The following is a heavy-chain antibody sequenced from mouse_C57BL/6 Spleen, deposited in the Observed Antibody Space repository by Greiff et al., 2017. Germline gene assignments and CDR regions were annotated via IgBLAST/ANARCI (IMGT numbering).Heavy chain of an antibody. CDR1: GYTFTSYW. D-gene: IGHD2-4*01. CDR3: DRRSYYEYDGGFAY. V-gene: IGHV1-64*01. Sequence: QVQLQQPGAELVKPGASVKLSCKASGYTFTSYWMHWVKQRPGQGLEWIGMILPSNGSTNYNEKFKGKATLTVDKSSSTAYLQLSSLTSEDSAVYSYDRRSYYEYDGGFAYWGQGTLVTVSA. CDR2: ILPSNGST. J-gene: IGHJ3*01.